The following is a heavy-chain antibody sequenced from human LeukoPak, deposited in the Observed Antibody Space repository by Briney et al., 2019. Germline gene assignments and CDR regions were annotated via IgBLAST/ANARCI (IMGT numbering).Heavy chain of an antibody. J-gene: IGHJ4*02. V-gene: IGHV4-39*01. Sequence: PSETLSLTCTVSGGSIGSSSYYWGWIRQPPGKGLEWIGSIYYSGSTYYNPSLKSRVTISVDTSKNQFSLKLSSVTAADTAVYYCARLSDLRGAFDYWGQGTLVTVSS. D-gene: IGHD1-26*01. CDR2: IYYSGST. CDR1: GGSIGSSSYY. CDR3: ARLSDLRGAFDY.